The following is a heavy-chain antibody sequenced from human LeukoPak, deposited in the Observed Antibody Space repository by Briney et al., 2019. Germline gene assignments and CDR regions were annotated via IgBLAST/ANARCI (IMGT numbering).Heavy chain of an antibody. D-gene: IGHD3-3*01. CDR3: ARDDRAIFGLDAFDI. CDR1: GGSISSYY. CDR2: IYYSGST. V-gene: IGHV4-59*01. J-gene: IGHJ3*02. Sequence: SETLSLTCTVSGGSISSYYWSWIRQPPGKGLEWIGYIYYSGSTNYNPSLKNRVTISVDTSKNQFSLKLSSVTAADTAVYYCARDDRAIFGLDAFDIWGQGTMVTVSS.